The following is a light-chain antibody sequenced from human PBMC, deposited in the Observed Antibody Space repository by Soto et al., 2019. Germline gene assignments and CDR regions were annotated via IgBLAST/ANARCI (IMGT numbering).Light chain of an antibody. CDR2: SHS. CDR3: AAWDDSLSGYV. Sequence: QPVLTQPPSASGTPGQRVAFSCSGSSSNIGANTVNWYQQLPGAAPKLLIYSHSQRPSGVPDRFSGSKSGTSASLAISGLQSDDEADYYCAAWDDSLSGYVFGTGTKLTV. J-gene: IGLJ1*01. V-gene: IGLV1-44*01. CDR1: SSNIGANT.